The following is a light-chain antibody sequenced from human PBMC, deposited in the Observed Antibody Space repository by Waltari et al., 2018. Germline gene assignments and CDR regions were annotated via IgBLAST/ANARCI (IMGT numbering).Light chain of an antibody. CDR1: KLEDKY. V-gene: IGLV3-1*01. Sequence: YELTQPPSVSVSPGQTASITCSGDKLEDKYASWYQQKAGQSPVLVIHQDSRRPSGIPERFSGSSSGNTATLTISGTQPMDEADYYCQAWDSSTDVVFGGGTRLTVL. CDR2: QDS. CDR3: QAWDSSTDVV. J-gene: IGLJ2*01.